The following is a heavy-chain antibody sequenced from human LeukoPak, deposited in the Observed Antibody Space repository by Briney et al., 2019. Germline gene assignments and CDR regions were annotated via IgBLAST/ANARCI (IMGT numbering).Heavy chain of an antibody. Sequence: GGSLRLSCAASGFTFSSYWMSWVRQAPGKGLEWVANIKQDGSEKYYVDSVKGRFTISRDNAKNSLYLQMNSLRAEDTAVYYCACGILTGYPWYFDLWGRGTLVTVSS. CDR1: GFTFSSYW. CDR2: IKQDGSEK. D-gene: IGHD3-9*01. J-gene: IGHJ2*01. CDR3: ACGILTGYPWYFDL. V-gene: IGHV3-7*01.